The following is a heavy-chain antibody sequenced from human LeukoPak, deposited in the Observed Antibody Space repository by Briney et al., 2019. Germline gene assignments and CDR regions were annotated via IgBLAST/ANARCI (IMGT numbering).Heavy chain of an antibody. CDR1: GFTFISYT. CDR3: ARVIGGYYGDY. J-gene: IGHJ4*02. Sequence: SGGSLRLSCAAFGFTFISYTMNWVRQAPGKGLEWVSSISSSSSYIYYADSVKGRFTISRDNAKNSLYLQMDSLRAEDTAVYYCARVIGGYYGDYWGPGTLVTVSS. V-gene: IGHV3-21*01. D-gene: IGHD3-10*01. CDR2: ISSSSSYI.